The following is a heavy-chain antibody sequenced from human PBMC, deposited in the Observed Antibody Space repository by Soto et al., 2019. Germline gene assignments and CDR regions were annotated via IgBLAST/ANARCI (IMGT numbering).Heavy chain of an antibody. CDR3: AKVISTSGSSL. CDR2: ISGSGST. CDR1: GFTFSTYA. Sequence: XXSLRLSFAASGFTFSTYAMTWVPQAPGKGLAWLSSISGSGSTYYADSVKGRFTISRDNSKNTLYLQMTSLRAEDTAVYYCAKVISTSGSSLWGRGTLVTVS. J-gene: IGHJ4*02. D-gene: IGHD3-10*01. V-gene: IGHV3-23*01.